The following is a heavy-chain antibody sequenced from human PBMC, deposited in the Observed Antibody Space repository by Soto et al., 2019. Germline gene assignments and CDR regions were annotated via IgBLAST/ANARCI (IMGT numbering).Heavy chain of an antibody. D-gene: IGHD3-10*01. V-gene: IGHV3-23*01. CDR2: ISGSGGST. CDR3: AKGGGSGSYYNV. J-gene: IGHJ4*02. Sequence: GGSLRLSCAASGFTFSSYAMSWVRQAPGKGLEWVSAISGSGGSTYYADSVKGRFTIPRDNSKNTLYLQMNSLRAEDTAVYYCAKGGGSGSYYNVWGQGTLVTVSS. CDR1: GFTFSSYA.